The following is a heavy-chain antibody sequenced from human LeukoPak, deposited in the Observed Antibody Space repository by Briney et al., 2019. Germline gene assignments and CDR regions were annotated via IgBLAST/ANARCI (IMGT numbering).Heavy chain of an antibody. CDR1: GFTFNRYW. J-gene: IGHJ6*02. Sequence: GGSLRLSCAASGFTFNRYWMHWVRQAPGKGLVWVSRISPGGNSATYADSVKGRFTISRDNAKNTLYLQMNSLRAEDSAVYYFVSWDGVYYYLMDFWGQGTTVIV. D-gene: IGHD4-17*01. CDR2: ISPGGNSA. CDR3: VSWDGVYYYLMDF. V-gene: IGHV3-74*03.